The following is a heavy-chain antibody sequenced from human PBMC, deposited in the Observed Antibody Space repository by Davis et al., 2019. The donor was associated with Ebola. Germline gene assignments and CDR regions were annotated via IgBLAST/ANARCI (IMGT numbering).Heavy chain of an antibody. CDR2: IIPIFGTA. Sequence: SVKVSCKASGYTFTGYYMHWVRQAPGQGLEWMGGIIPIFGTANYAQKFQGRVTITADESTSTAYMELSSLRSEDTAVYYCAREARGFDYWGQGTLVTVSS. CDR3: AREARGFDY. V-gene: IGHV1-69*13. CDR1: GYTFTGYY. J-gene: IGHJ4*02.